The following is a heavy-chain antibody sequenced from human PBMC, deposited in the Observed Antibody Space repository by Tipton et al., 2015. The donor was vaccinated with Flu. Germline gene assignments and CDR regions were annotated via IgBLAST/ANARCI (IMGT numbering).Heavy chain of an antibody. CDR2: VHRAGNP. J-gene: IGHJ5*02. V-gene: IGHV4-38-2*01. D-gene: IGHD4-11*01. CDR1: GDSIGSGYF. Sequence: TLSLTCSVSGDSIGSGYFWGWIRQAPGQGLEWIGNVHRAGNPYYNPSLKSRVTISVDTSKNQFSLRLYSVTAADTAVYYCARRDNSNYVSEPKNWFDPWGQGTLVTVSS. CDR3: ARRDNSNYVSEPKNWFDP.